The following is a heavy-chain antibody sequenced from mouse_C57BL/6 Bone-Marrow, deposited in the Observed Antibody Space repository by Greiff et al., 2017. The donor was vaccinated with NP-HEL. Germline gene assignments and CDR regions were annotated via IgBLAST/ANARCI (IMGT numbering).Heavy chain of an antibody. J-gene: IGHJ4*01. CDR2: IHPNSGST. V-gene: IGHV1-64*01. D-gene: IGHD1-1*01. CDR3: ARGIPITTVEARDY. Sequence: QVQLQQPGAELVKPGASVKLSCKASGYTFTSYWMHWVKQRPGQGLEWIGMIHPNSGSTNYNEKFKSKATLTVDKSSSTAYMQLSSLTSEDSAVYYCARGIPITTVEARDYWGQGTSVTVSS. CDR1: GYTFTSYW.